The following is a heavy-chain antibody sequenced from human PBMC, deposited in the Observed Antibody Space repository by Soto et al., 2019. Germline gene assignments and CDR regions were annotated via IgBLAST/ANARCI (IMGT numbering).Heavy chain of an antibody. CDR2: IYPGDSDT. Sequence: GESLKISCMGSGYSFTSYWIGWVRQMPGKGLEWMGIIYPGDSDTRYSPSFQGQVTISADKSISTAYLQWSSLKASDTAMYYCARLAYDSSGYYYYYYGMDVWGQGTTFTVSS. CDR1: GYSFTSYW. J-gene: IGHJ6*02. V-gene: IGHV5-51*01. CDR3: ARLAYDSSGYYYYYYGMDV. D-gene: IGHD3-22*01.